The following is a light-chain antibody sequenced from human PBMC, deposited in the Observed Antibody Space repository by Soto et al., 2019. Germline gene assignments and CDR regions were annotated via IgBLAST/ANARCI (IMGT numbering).Light chain of an antibody. CDR3: QQYNSPRT. V-gene: IGKV1-5*01. Sequence: DIQMTQSPSTLSASVGDRVTITCRASQSISSWLAWYQQKPGKAPKLLIYDASSLESGVPSRFSGSGSGTVFTLTISSLQPDDFATYYCQQYNSPRTFGQGTKVDIK. J-gene: IGKJ1*01. CDR2: DAS. CDR1: QSISSW.